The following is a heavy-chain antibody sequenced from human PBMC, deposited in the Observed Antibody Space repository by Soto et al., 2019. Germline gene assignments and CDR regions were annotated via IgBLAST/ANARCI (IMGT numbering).Heavy chain of an antibody. Sequence: PSETLSLTCTVSGGSISSSSYYWGWIRQPPGKGLEWIGSIYYSGSTYYNPSLKSRVTISVDTSKNQFSLKLSSVTAADTAVYYCARHYAFAGTTRYYYYGMDVWGQGTTVTVSS. CDR1: GGSISSSSYY. V-gene: IGHV4-39*01. CDR3: ARHYAFAGTTRYYYYGMDV. CDR2: IYYSGST. D-gene: IGHD1-1*01. J-gene: IGHJ6*02.